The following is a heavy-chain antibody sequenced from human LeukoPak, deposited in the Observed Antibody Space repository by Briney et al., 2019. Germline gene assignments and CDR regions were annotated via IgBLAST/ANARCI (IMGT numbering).Heavy chain of an antibody. CDR2: ISSSGSTI. V-gene: IGHV3-11*01. Sequence: AGGSLRLSCAASGFTFSDYYMSWIRQAPGKGPEWVSYISSSGSTIYYADSVKGRFTISRDNAKNSLYLQMNSLRAEDTAVYYCARENNYYYYGMDVWGQGTTVTISS. J-gene: IGHJ6*02. CDR1: GFTFSDYY. CDR3: ARENNYYYYGMDV. D-gene: IGHD2/OR15-2a*01.